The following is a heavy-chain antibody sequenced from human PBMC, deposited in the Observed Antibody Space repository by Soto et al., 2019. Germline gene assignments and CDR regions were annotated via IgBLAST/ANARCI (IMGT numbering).Heavy chain of an antibody. V-gene: IGHV4-59*01. CDR1: GGSISSYY. CDR2: IYYSGST. Sequence: SETLSLTCTVSGGSISSYYWSWIRQPPGKGLEWIGYIYYSGSTNYNPSLKSRVTISVDTSKNQFSLKLTSVTAADTAVYYCARGDTYFDYWGQGPLVTVS. J-gene: IGHJ4*02. D-gene: IGHD5-18*01. CDR3: ARGDTYFDY.